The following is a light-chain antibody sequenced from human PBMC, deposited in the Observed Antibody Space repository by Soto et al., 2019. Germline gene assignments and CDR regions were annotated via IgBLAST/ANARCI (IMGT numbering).Light chain of an antibody. Sequence: QSVLTQPRSVSGSPGQSVTISCTGTSSDVGGYNYVSWYQQHPGKAPKLMIYDVSKRPSGVPDRFSGSKSGNTASLTISGLQAEDEADYDCCSRVFGTGTKLTVL. J-gene: IGLJ1*01. V-gene: IGLV2-11*01. CDR1: SSDVGGYNY. CDR3: CSRV. CDR2: DVS.